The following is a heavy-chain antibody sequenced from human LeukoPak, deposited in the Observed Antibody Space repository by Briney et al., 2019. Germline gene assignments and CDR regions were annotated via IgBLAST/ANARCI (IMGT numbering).Heavy chain of an antibody. Sequence: GGSLRLSCAASGFTFSSYAMTWVRQAPGKGLEWVSSISSSSSYIYYADSVKGRFTISRDNAKNSLYLQMNSLRAEDTAVYYCARNYYGSGSYMLPSNWFDPWGQGTLVTVSS. D-gene: IGHD3-10*01. J-gene: IGHJ5*02. CDR2: ISSSSSYI. V-gene: IGHV3-21*01. CDR3: ARNYYGSGSYMLPSNWFDP. CDR1: GFTFSSYA.